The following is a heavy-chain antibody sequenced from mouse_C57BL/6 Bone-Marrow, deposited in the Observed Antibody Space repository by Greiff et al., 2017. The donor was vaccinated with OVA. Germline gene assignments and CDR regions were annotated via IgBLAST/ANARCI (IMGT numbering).Heavy chain of an antibody. D-gene: IGHD4-1*01. Sequence: EVKLMESGGGLVQPGGSLKLSCAASGFTFSDYYMYWVRQTPEKRLEWVAYISNGGGSTYYPDTVKGRFTISRDNAKNTLYLQMSRLKSEDTAMYYCARGLTGTLAYWGQGTLVTVSA. CDR3: ARGLTGTLAY. J-gene: IGHJ3*01. CDR1: GFTFSDYY. V-gene: IGHV5-12*01. CDR2: ISNGGGST.